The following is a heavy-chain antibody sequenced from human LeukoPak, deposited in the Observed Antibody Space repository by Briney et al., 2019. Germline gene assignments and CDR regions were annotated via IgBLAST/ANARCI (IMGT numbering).Heavy chain of an antibody. V-gene: IGHV4-59*01. CDR1: GGSISSYY. CDR3: AREMYYYDSSGYYYFAGFDY. D-gene: IGHD3-22*01. J-gene: IGHJ4*02. CDR2: IYYSGST. Sequence: SETLSLTCTVSGGSISSYYWSWIRQPPGKGLEWIGYIYYSGSTSYNPSLKSRVTISVDTSKNQFSLKLSSVTAADTAVYYCAREMYYYDSSGYYYFAGFDYWGQGTLVTVSS.